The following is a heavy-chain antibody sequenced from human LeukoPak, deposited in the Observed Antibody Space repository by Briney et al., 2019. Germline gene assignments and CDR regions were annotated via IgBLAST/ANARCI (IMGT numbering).Heavy chain of an antibody. Sequence: GGSLRLSCAASGFSFRDFWMTWVRQAPGKGLDWVANTNQGGSVKYYVDSVKGRFTISRDDAKSSLYVQMNSLIDEYTAVYYCARFGYSGWDLEYWGQGTLVTVSS. D-gene: IGHD5-12*01. CDR3: ARFGYSGWDLEY. V-gene: IGHV3-7*01. CDR1: GFSFRDFW. CDR2: TNQGGSVK. J-gene: IGHJ4*02.